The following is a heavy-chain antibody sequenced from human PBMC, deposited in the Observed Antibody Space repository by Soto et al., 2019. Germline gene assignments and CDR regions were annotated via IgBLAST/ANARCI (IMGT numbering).Heavy chain of an antibody. CDR1: GYTFTKFH. V-gene: IGHV1-46*01. CDR3: ARDLVGHDNYETIGDYFDH. D-gene: IGHD3-3*01. CDR2: MDPSGGVT. Sequence: QVQLIQFGAEVKKPGASVKVSCRTSGYTFTKFHIHWVRQAPGQGLEWMEMMDPSGGVTRDAQRFQGILTMTCDTSTSSVYIELRCRTSEDTAVYYCARDLVGHDNYETIGDYFDHWVHGTLVTVSS. J-gene: IGHJ4*01.